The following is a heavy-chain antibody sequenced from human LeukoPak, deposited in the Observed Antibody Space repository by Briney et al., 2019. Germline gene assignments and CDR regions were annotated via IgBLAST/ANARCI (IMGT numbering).Heavy chain of an antibody. J-gene: IGHJ4*02. CDR2: INHSGST. V-gene: IGHV4-34*01. CDR3: ARLFCSGASCSRGGGFDY. Sequence: SETLSLTCAVYGGSFSGYYWSWIRQPPGKGLEWIGEINHSGSTNYNPSLKSRVTISVDTSKNQFSLKLNSVTAADTAIYYCARLFCSGASCSRGGGFDYWGQGTLVTVSS. D-gene: IGHD2-15*01. CDR1: GGSFSGYY.